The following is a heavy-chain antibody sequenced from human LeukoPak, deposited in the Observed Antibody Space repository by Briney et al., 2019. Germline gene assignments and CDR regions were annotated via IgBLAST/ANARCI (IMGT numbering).Heavy chain of an antibody. Sequence: SQTLSLTCTVSGGSISSGSYYWSWIRQPAGKGLEWIGRIYTSGSTNYNPSLKSRATISVDTSKNQFSLKLSSVTAADTAVYYCARIAASCVDYWGQGTLVTVSS. CDR2: IYTSGST. V-gene: IGHV4-61*02. CDR1: GGSISSGSYY. CDR3: ARIAASCVDY. J-gene: IGHJ4*02. D-gene: IGHD6-6*01.